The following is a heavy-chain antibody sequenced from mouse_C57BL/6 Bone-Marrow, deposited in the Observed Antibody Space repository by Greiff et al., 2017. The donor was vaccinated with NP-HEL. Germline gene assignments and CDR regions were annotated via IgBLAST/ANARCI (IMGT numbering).Heavy chain of an antibody. CDR1: GFNIQDDY. D-gene: IGHD2-5*01. CDR3: TTSDSNYQAWFAY. CDR2: IDPENGDT. J-gene: IGHJ3*01. Sequence: VQLQQSGAELVRPGASVKLSCTASGFNIQDDYMHWVKQRPEQGLEWIGWIDPENGDTEYASKFQGKATITADTSSNTAYLQLSSLTSEDTAVYYCTTSDSNYQAWFAYWGQGTLVTVSA. V-gene: IGHV14-4*01.